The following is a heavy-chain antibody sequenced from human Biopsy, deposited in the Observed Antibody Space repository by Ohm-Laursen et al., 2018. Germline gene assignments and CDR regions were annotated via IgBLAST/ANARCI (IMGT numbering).Heavy chain of an antibody. J-gene: IGHJ4*02. CDR1: GFSLRSSGVG. CDR3: AHDVFRTSDGSGSYNRFDY. V-gene: IGHV2-5*02. CDR2: IYWDEDK. Sequence: PTQILTLTCSFSGFSLRSSGVGVGWLRQSPGKALEWLALIYWDEDKRYNPSLKSRLTTTGDPSKKQVVLTMTNVEPVDTGTYYCAHDVFRTSDGSGSYNRFDYWGQGILVTVSS. D-gene: IGHD3-3*01.